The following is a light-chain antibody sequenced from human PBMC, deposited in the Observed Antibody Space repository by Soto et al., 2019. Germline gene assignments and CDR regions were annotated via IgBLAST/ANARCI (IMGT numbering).Light chain of an antibody. J-gene: IGLJ2*01. CDR3: CSYGASYTLL. CDR2: DAT. V-gene: IGLV2-11*01. Sequence: QSALTQPRSVSASPGQSVTISCTGTSSNVGGYNYVSWYQQNPGKAPKLMIYDATKRPSGVPDRFSGSKSGNAASLTISGLQAEDEADYYCCSYGASYTLLFGGGTKLTVL. CDR1: SSNVGGYNY.